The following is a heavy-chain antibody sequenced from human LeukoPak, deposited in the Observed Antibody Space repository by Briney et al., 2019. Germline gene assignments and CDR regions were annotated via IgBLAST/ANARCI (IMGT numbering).Heavy chain of an antibody. CDR2: IYPGDSNT. J-gene: IGHJ4*02. V-gene: IGHV5-51*01. D-gene: IGHD3-10*01. Sequence: GESLKISCKASGYTFTSYWIGWLRQMPGKGLEWMGIIYPGDSNTRYSPSFQGQVTLSADESINTAYLQWSSLKASDTAIFYCARQGYYGSGSYLADHWGLGTLVTVSS. CDR3: ARQGYYGSGSYLADH. CDR1: GYTFTSYW.